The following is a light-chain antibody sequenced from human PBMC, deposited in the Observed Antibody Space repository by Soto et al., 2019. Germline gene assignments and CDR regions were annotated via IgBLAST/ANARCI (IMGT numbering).Light chain of an antibody. V-gene: IGKV3D-20*02. CDR1: QFVSSTY. CDR2: GAS. J-gene: IGKJ4*01. CDR3: QQRSNWPPT. Sequence: EVVLTQSPGTLSLSPGARATLSCRASQFVSSTYLAWYQQRPGQAPRLLIYGASSRATGIPARFSGSGSGTDFTLTISSLEPEDFAVYYCQQRSNWPPTFGGGTKVDIK.